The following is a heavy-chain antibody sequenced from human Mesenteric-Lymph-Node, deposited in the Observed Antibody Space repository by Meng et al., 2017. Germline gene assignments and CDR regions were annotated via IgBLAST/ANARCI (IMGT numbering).Heavy chain of an antibody. J-gene: IGHJ4*02. CDR1: GGSFSNYY. CDR3: ATLGLGWSGFDF. CDR2: VSHGGTT. V-gene: IGHV4-34*01. Sequence: VKLQHLRAGVLKLPDTLSFTYAVYGGSFSNYYWNWIRQSPGKGLEWIGEVSHGGTTNYNPSLKSRVSISVDTSSNQFSLELTSVTAADTAVYYCATLGLGWSGFDFWGQGTLVTVSS. D-gene: IGHD6-19*01.